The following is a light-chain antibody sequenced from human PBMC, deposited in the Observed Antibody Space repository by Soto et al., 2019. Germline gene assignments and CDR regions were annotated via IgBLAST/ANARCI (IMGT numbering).Light chain of an antibody. Sequence: TQSPATLSVSPGERASLSCRASQSISSKLAWYQQKPGQAPRLLIYDASTRATDIPARFSGSGSGTEFTLTINSLQSEDFAVYYCQQYSQWPPYTFGQGTKLEIK. V-gene: IGKV3-15*01. CDR2: DAS. CDR3: QQYSQWPPYT. J-gene: IGKJ2*01. CDR1: QSISSK.